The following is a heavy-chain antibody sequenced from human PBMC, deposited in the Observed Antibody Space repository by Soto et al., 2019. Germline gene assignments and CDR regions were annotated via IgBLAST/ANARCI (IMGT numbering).Heavy chain of an antibody. CDR2: IRSKAYGGTT. CDR1: GFTFGDYA. D-gene: IGHD3-10*01. V-gene: IGHV3-49*03. J-gene: IGHJ4*02. CDR3: TRDEFADETLIFDY. Sequence: HPGGSLRLSCTASGFTFGDYAMSWFRQAPGKGLEWVGFIRSKAYGGTTEYAASVKGRFTISRDDSKSIAYLQMNSLKTEDTAVYYCTRDEFADETLIFDYWGQGTLVTVSS.